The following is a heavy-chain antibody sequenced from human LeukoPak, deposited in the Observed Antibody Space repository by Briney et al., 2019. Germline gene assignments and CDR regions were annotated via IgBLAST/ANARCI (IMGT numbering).Heavy chain of an antibody. CDR3: ARGDSLLRYFDWLPHDY. CDR2: IYSGGGT. D-gene: IGHD3-9*01. V-gene: IGHV3-66*01. J-gene: IGHJ4*02. Sequence: GGSLRLSCAASGFTVSSNYMSWVRQAPGKGLEWVSVIYSGGGTYYADAVKGRFTISRDNSKNTLYLQMNSLRAGDTAVYYCARGDSLLRYFDWLPHDYWGQGTLVTVSS. CDR1: GFTVSSNY.